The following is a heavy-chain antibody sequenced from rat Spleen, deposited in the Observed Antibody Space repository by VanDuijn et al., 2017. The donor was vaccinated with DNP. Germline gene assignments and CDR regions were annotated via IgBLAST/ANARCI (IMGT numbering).Heavy chain of an antibody. D-gene: IGHD4-3*01. Sequence: EVQLVESGGGLVQPGRSLKLSCAASGFTFSDYNMAWVRQAPKKGLEWVATISYDGSSTYYRDSVKGRFTISRDDAKNTLYLQMDSLRSEDTATYYCATHGFGYFDYWGQGVVVTVSS. CDR2: ISYDGSST. CDR3: ATHGFGYFDY. J-gene: IGHJ2*01. V-gene: IGHV5-7*01. CDR1: GFTFSDYN.